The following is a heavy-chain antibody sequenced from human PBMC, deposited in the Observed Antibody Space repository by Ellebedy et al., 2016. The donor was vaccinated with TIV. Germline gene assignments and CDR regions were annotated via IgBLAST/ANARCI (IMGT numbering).Heavy chain of an antibody. J-gene: IGHJ5*02. CDR2: IYYSGST. D-gene: IGHD2-2*01. CDR3: ARDGEYCSSTSCFRRWFNP. Sequence: SETLSLTXTVSGGSISSYYWSWIRQPPGKGLEWIGYIYYSGSTNYNPSLKSRVTISVDTSKNQFSLKLSSVTAADTAVYYCARDGEYCSSTSCFRRWFNPWGQGTLVTVSS. V-gene: IGHV4-59*13. CDR1: GGSISSYY.